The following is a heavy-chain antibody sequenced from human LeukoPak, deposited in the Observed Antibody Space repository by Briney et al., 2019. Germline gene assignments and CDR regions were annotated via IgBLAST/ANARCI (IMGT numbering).Heavy chain of an antibody. CDR1: GFTFSSYG. CDR3: AKDAIQWLVGFDY. J-gene: IGHJ4*02. CDR2: IRYDGSNK. D-gene: IGHD6-19*01. Sequence: PGGSLRLSCAASGFTFSSYGMHWVRQAPGKGLEWVAFIRYDGSNKYYADSVKGRFTISRDNSKNTLYLQMNSLRAEDTAVYYCAKDAIQWLVGFDYWGQGTLVTVSS. V-gene: IGHV3-30*02.